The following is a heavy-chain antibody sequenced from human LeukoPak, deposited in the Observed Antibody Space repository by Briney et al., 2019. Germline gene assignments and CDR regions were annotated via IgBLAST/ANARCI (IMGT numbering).Heavy chain of an antibody. V-gene: IGHV3-7*01. J-gene: IGHJ6*04. Sequence: QPGGSLRLSCAASGFTFSNYWMSWVRQAPGNGLEWVANINPDGSEKYSVDSVTGRFTISRDNAENTVFLQMNSLRAEDSAVYYCARDLAAWDVWGKGTTVTVSS. CDR3: ARDLAAWDV. CDR1: GFTFSNYW. CDR2: INPDGSEK.